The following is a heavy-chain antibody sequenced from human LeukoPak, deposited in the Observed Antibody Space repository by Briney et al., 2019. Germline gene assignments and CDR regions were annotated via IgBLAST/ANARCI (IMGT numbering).Heavy chain of an antibody. CDR1: GFSFSSYG. Sequence: GGSLRLSCAASGFSFSSYGMHWVRQAPGKGLDWVPFIRYDGSNKYYADSVKGRFTISRDNSKNTLYLQMNSLRAEDTAVYYCAKGITIFGVAPTGFDYWGQGTLVTVSS. D-gene: IGHD3-3*01. J-gene: IGHJ4*02. CDR2: IRYDGSNK. V-gene: IGHV3-30*02. CDR3: AKGITIFGVAPTGFDY.